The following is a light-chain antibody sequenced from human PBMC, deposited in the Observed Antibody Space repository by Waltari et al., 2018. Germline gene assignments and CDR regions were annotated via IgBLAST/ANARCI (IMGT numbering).Light chain of an antibody. Sequence: DIQMTQSPSTLSASVGDRVTSTCRASESIGTSLAWYQQKSGKAPKLLIYHASTLEGGVPSRFSGSGSGTDFTLTISSLQPDDFAVYYCQQYNNWPSFTFGPGTKVDIK. CDR2: HAS. CDR1: ESIGTS. CDR3: QQYNNWPSFT. V-gene: IGKV1-5*01. J-gene: IGKJ3*01.